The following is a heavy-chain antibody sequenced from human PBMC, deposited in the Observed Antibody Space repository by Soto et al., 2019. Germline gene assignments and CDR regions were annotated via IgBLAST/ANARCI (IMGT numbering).Heavy chain of an antibody. CDR3: AREGFMTTVTPHHYYYYGMDV. V-gene: IGHV4-30-4*01. CDR2: IYYSGST. CDR1: GGSISSGDYY. D-gene: IGHD4-17*01. Sequence: QVQLQESGPGLVKPSQTLSLTCTVSGGSISSGDYYWSWIRQPPGKGLEWIGYIYYSGSTYYNPSLKSRVTISVDTSKTQFSLKLSSVTAADTAVYYCAREGFMTTVTPHHYYYYGMDVWGQGTTVTVSS. J-gene: IGHJ6*02.